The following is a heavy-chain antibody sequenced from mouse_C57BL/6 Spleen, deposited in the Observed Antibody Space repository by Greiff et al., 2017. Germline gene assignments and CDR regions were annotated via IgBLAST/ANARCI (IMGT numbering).Heavy chain of an antibody. D-gene: IGHD2-4*01. CDR2: INPSTGGT. CDR3: AREGIYYDYDPFAY. J-gene: IGHJ3*01. V-gene: IGHV1-42*01. CDR1: GHSLTGHH. Sequence: VQPKESGPELVKPGASVKISCKASGHSLTGHHMNWVKPSPEKSLEWIGEINPSTGGTTYNQKFKAKATLTVDKSSSTAYIQLNSLTSEDSAVYYCAREGIYYDYDPFAYWGQGTLVTVSA.